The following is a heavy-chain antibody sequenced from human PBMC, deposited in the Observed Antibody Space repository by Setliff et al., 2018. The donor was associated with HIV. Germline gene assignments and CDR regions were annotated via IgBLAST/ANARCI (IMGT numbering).Heavy chain of an antibody. CDR2: FYYGGST. J-gene: IGHJ4*02. V-gene: IGHV4-59*12. D-gene: IGHD3-22*01. Sequence: PSETLSLTCSVSGDSIGTYYWNWIRQTPGKRLEWIGFFYYGGSTDYNPALKNRVAISVDTSRNRVSLKLSSVTAADTAVYYCARDRLTYYFDYWGQGILVTVSS. CDR3: ARDRLTYYFDY. CDR1: GDSIGTYY.